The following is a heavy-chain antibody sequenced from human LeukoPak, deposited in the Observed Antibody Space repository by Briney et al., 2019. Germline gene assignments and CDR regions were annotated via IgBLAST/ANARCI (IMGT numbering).Heavy chain of an antibody. CDR3: ARGGVATNVKN. J-gene: IGHJ4*02. CDR2: IYSTGST. Sequence: PSQTLSLTCAVSGGSISSGGYYWSWIRQPAGKGLEWIGRIYSTGSTNYNPSLKSRVTMSLDTSKNRFSLSLSSVTAADTAVYYCARGGVATNVKNWGQGTLVTVSS. V-gene: IGHV4-61*02. D-gene: IGHD5-12*01. CDR1: GGSISSGGYY.